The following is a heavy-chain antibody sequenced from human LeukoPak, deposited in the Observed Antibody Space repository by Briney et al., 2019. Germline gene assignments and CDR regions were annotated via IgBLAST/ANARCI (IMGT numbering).Heavy chain of an antibody. J-gene: IGHJ4*02. Sequence: GGSLRLSCAASGFTSSNYNMNWVRQAPGKGLEWVSYISSSSSAIYYADSVKGRFTISRDNAKNSLYLQMNSLRDEDTAVYYCASEPWAFWGQGTLVTVSS. CDR2: ISSSSSAI. CDR3: ASEPWAF. D-gene: IGHD7-27*01. CDR1: GFTSSNYN. V-gene: IGHV3-48*02.